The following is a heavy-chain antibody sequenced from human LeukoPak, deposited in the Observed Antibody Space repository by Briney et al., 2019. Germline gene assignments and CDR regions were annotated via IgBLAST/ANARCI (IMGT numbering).Heavy chain of an antibody. J-gene: IGHJ4*02. CDR1: GGSISSSSYY. CDR2: IYHSGST. Sequence: PSETLSLTCTVSGGSISSSSYYWGWIRQPPGKGLEWIGSIYHSGSTYYNPSLKSRVTISVDTAKNQFSLNLSSVTAADTAVYYCATAMHIAASNYWGQGTVVTVSS. CDR3: ATAMHIAASNY. V-gene: IGHV4-39*07. D-gene: IGHD6-13*01.